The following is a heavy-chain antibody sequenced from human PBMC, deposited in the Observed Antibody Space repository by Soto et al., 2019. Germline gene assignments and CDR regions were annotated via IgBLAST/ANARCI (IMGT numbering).Heavy chain of an antibody. D-gene: IGHD3-10*01. V-gene: IGHV3-30-3*01. CDR1: GFTFSSYA. CDR3: ARDPLKNYYGSGSYYDY. Sequence: QVQLVESGGGVVQPGRSLRLSCAASGFTFSSYAMHWVRQAPGKGLEWVAVISYDGSNKYYADSVKGRFTISRDNSKNTLYLQMNSLRAEDTAVYYCARDPLKNYYGSGSYYDYWGQGTLVTVSS. CDR2: ISYDGSNK. J-gene: IGHJ4*02.